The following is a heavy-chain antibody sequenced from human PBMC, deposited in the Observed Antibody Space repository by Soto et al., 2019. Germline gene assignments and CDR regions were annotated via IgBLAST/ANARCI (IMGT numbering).Heavy chain of an antibody. Sequence: PGGSLRLSCAASGFTFSSYEMNWVRQAPGKGLEWVSYISSSGSTIYYADSVKGRFTISRDNAKNSLYLQMNSLRAEDMAVYYCARDKVVAAPYNWFDPWGQGTLVTVSS. V-gene: IGHV3-48*03. CDR2: ISSSGSTI. CDR1: GFTFSSYE. J-gene: IGHJ5*02. CDR3: ARDKVVAAPYNWFDP. D-gene: IGHD2-15*01.